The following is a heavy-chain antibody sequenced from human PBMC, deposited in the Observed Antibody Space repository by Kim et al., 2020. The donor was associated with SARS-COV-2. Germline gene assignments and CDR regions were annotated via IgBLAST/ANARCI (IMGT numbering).Heavy chain of an antibody. J-gene: IGHJ4*02. CDR2: T. Sequence: TSSNPSLKCRVTISVDTSKNQFSLKRSSVTAADTAVYYCAGLMVRGGSDYWGQGTLVTVSS. CDR3: AGLMVRGGSDY. D-gene: IGHD3-10*01. V-gene: IGHV4-39*01.